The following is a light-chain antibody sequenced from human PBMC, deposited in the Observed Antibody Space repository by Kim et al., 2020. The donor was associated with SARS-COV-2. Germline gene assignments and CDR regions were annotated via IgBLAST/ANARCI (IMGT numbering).Light chain of an antibody. CDR2: RSN. Sequence: ELTQPPSTSGTPGQRVTISCSGSSSNIESNLVYWYQQLPGTAPKVLIYRSNQRPSGVPDRFSGSKSGTSASLAISGLRSEDEADYYCAAWDDSLSGRVFGGGTQLTVL. CDR1: SSNIESNL. J-gene: IGLJ3*02. CDR3: AAWDDSLSGRV. V-gene: IGLV1-47*01.